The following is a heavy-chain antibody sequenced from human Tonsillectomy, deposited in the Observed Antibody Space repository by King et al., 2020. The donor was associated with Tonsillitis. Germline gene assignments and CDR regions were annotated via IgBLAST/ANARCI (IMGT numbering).Heavy chain of an antibody. D-gene: IGHD2-15*01. J-gene: IGHJ5*02. CDR2: INPNGGGT. Sequence: QLVQSGAEVKKPGDSVKVSCKASGYTFIGYYMHWVRQAPGQGLEWLGWINPNGGGTNYAQKFQGRVTMTRDTSISTAYMELSRLRSDDTAVYYCARDSSRGVDPWGQGTLVTVSS. CDR3: ARDSSRGVDP. V-gene: IGHV1-2*02. CDR1: GYTFIGYY.